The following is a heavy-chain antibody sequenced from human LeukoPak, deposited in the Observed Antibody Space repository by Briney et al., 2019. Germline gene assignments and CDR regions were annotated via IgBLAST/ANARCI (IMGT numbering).Heavy chain of an antibody. D-gene: IGHD1-7*01. V-gene: IGHV3-74*01. CDR1: GFAFSDYY. CDR3: VRALTGTDDF. J-gene: IGHJ4*02. Sequence: PGGSLRLSCAASGFAFSDYYMSWIRQAPGKGLVWVSRINADATMTSYVDSVKGRFTISRDNAKNTLYLQMNSLRVEDTAVYYCVRALTGTDDFWGQGTLVTVSS. CDR2: INADATMT.